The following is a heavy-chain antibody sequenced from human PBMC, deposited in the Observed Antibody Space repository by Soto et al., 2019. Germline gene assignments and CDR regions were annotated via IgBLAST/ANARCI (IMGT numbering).Heavy chain of an antibody. J-gene: IGHJ6*02. D-gene: IGHD3-9*01. CDR2: ISGSGGST. CDR1: GFTFSSYA. V-gene: IGHV3-23*01. CDR3: AKGTYYDILTGYSYYYYYGMDV. Sequence: EVQLLESGGGLVQPGGSLRLSCAASGFTFSSYAMSWVRQAPGKGLEWVSAISGSGGSTYYADSVKGRFTISRDNSKNTLYLKMNSLRAEDTAVYYCAKGTYYDILTGYSYYYYYGMDVWGQGTTVTVSS.